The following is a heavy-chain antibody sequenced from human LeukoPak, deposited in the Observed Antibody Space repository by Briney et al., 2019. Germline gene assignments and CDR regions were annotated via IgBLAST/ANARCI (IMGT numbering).Heavy chain of an antibody. D-gene: IGHD3-22*01. Sequence: ASVKVSCKASGYTFTSYYMHWVRQAPGQGLEWMGIINPSGGSTSYAQKFQGRVTMTRDTSTSTVYMELSSLRSEDTAVYYCARGVYYYDSSGYYYSPTGWFDPWGQGTLVTVSS. J-gene: IGHJ5*02. CDR1: GYTFTSYY. CDR3: ARGVYYYDSSGYYYSPTGWFDP. V-gene: IGHV1-46*01. CDR2: INPSGGST.